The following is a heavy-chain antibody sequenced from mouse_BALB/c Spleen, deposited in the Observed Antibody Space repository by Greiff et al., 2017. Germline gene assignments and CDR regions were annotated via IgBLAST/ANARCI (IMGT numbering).Heavy chain of an antibody. J-gene: IGHJ3*01. CDR3: TRSTTVVAKGCAY. Sequence: QVQLQQSGAELVKPGASVKLSCKASGYTFTSYYMYWVKQRPGQGLGWIGEINPSNGGTNFNEKFKSKATLTVDKSSSTAYMQLSSLTSEDSAVYYCTRSTTVVAKGCAYWGQGTLVTVSA. CDR2: INPSNGGT. CDR1: GYTFTSYY. D-gene: IGHD1-1*01. V-gene: IGHV1S81*02.